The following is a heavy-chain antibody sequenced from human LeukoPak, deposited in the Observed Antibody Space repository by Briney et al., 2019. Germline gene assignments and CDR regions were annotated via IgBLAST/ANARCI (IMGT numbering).Heavy chain of an antibody. CDR2: IYCSGST. CDR3: ARDPSGYFNY. J-gene: IGHJ4*02. CDR1: GGSVSSGNYY. D-gene: IGHD3-22*01. V-gene: IGHV4-61*01. Sequence: SETLSLTCTVSGGSVSSGNYYWSWIRQPPGKGLEWIGYIYCSGSTKYNPSLKSRVTISVDTSKNQFSLKLSSVTAADTAVYYCARDPSGYFNYWGQGTLATVSS.